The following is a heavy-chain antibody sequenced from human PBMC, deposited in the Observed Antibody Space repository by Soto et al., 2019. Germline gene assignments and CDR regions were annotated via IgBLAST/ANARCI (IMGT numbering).Heavy chain of an antibody. J-gene: IGHJ4*02. CDR2: IYYTGST. CDR1: GGSFSSGDYY. Sequence: SETLSLTCTVSGGSFSSGDYYWSLILQPPGKGLEWIGHIYYTGSTYYNPSLKSRVSISIDTSKNQLSLKLSSVTAADTAVYYCARAGQGDSSGYYNFDYWGQGILVTVSS. D-gene: IGHD3-22*01. V-gene: IGHV4-30-4*01. CDR3: ARAGQGDSSGYYNFDY.